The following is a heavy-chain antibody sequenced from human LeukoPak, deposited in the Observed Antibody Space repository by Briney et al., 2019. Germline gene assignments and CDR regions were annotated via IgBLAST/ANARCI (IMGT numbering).Heavy chain of an antibody. Sequence: SETLSLTCSVSGGSISIYYWSWIRQPPGKGLEWIGYIYHSGSTNYSPSLKRRVTISADTSKNQFSLELTSVTAADTAVYYCARDSGGFDYWGQGILVTVSS. CDR1: GGSISIYY. D-gene: IGHD3-10*01. V-gene: IGHV4-59*01. J-gene: IGHJ4*02. CDR3: ARDSGGFDY. CDR2: IYHSGST.